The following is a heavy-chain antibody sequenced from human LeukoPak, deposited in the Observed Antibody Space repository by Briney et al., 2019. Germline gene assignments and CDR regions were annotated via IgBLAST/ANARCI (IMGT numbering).Heavy chain of an antibody. D-gene: IGHD6-13*01. CDR3: ARDRESSSWFDY. V-gene: IGHV3-15*01. CDR1: GFTFSNAW. J-gene: IGHJ4*02. Sequence: PGGSLRLPCAASGFTFSNAWMSWVRQAPGKGLEWVGRIKSKTDGGTTDYAAPVKGRFTISRDDSKNTLYLQMNSLRAEDTAVYYCARDRESSSWFDYWGQGTLVTVSS. CDR2: IKSKTDGGTT.